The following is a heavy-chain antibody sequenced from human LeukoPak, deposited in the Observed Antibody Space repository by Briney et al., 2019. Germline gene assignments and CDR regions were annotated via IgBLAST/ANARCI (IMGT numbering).Heavy chain of an antibody. J-gene: IGHJ4*02. CDR2: ISTYNGKT. V-gene: IGHV1-18*01. CDR1: DYTFTTYG. CDR3: ARGPLWFGQFYFDY. D-gene: IGHD3-10*01. Sequence: ASVTVSCRASDYTFTTYGISWVRQAPGQGLEWMGWISTYNGKTNYAQKLQGRVTMTTDTFTSTAYMELRSLRSDDTAVYYCARGPLWFGQFYFDYWGQGTLVTVSS.